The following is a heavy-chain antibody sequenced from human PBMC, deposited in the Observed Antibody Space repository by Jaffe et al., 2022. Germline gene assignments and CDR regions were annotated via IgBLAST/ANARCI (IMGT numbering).Heavy chain of an antibody. J-gene: IGHJ4*02. CDR1: GFIFSSFE. V-gene: IGHV3-48*03. D-gene: IGHD2-15*01. CDR2: ISGRGTTI. CDR3: ARSDGGSGNYFDY. Sequence: EVQLVESGGGLVQPGESLRLSCAGSGFIFSSFEMNWVRQAPGKGLEWLSYISGRGTTIYYADSVKGRFTISRDNAKNSLYLEVRSLRAEDTAVYYCARSDGGSGNYFDYWGRGTLVTVSS.